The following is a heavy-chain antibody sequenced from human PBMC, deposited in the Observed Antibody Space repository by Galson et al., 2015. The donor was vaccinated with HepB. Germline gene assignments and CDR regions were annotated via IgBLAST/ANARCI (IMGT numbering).Heavy chain of an antibody. CDR1: GFTFSNYG. Sequence: SLRLSCAASGFTFSNYGMHWVRQAPGKGLEWVAVIWYDGSNEYYADSVKGRFTISRDNSKNTLYLQMNSLRTEDTAVYYCAKAEIVVVPEPYFDYWGQGTLVTVSS. CDR3: AKAEIVVVPEPYFDY. J-gene: IGHJ4*02. CDR2: IWYDGSNE. D-gene: IGHD2-2*01. V-gene: IGHV3-33*06.